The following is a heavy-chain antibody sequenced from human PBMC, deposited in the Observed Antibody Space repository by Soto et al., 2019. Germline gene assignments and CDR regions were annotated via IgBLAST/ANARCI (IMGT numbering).Heavy chain of an antibody. J-gene: IGHJ5*02. Sequence: EVQLLESGGGLVQPGGSLRLSCAASGFTFSSYAMSWVRQAPGKGLEWVSAIRGSGGSTYYADSVKGRFTISRDNSKNTLYLQMNSLRAEDTAVYYCAKDLRSSSWYNWFDPWGQGTLVTVSS. V-gene: IGHV3-23*01. D-gene: IGHD6-13*01. CDR1: GFTFSSYA. CDR2: IRGSGGST. CDR3: AKDLRSSSWYNWFDP.